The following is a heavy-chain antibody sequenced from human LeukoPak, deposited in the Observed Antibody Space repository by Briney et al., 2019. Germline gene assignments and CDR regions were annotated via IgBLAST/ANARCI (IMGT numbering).Heavy chain of an antibody. CDR2: IYYSGST. V-gene: IGHV4-39*01. CDR1: GGSISSSSYY. CDR3: APLRGGSGTYLV. D-gene: IGHD3-10*01. Sequence: SETLSLTCTVSGGSISSSSYYWGWIRQPPGKGLEWIGSIYYSGSTYYNPSLKSRVTISVDTSKNQFSLKLSSVTAADTAVYYCAPLRGGSGTYLVWGQGTLVTVSS. J-gene: IGHJ4*02.